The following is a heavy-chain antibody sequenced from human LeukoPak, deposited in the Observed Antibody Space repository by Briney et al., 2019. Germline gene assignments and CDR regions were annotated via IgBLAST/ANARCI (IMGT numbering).Heavy chain of an antibody. V-gene: IGHV4-59*01. Sequence: SETLSLTCTVSGGSISSYYWSWIRQPPGKGLEWIGYIYYSGSTNYNPSLKSRVTISVDTSKNQFSLKLSSVTAADTAVYYCAREAGYSGYDYVIDYWGQGTLVTVSS. D-gene: IGHD5-12*01. CDR2: IYYSGST. CDR1: GGSISSYY. J-gene: IGHJ4*02. CDR3: AREAGYSGYDYVIDY.